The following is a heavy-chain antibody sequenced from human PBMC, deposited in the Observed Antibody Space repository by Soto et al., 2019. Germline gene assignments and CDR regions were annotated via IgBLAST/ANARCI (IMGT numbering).Heavy chain of an antibody. D-gene: IGHD5-18*01. J-gene: IGHJ4*02. Sequence: GGSLRLSCAASGFTFSSYSMNWVRQAPGKGLEWVSYIISSSSTIYYADSVKGRFTISRDNAKNSLYLQMNSLRAEDTAVYYCARDSGYSYGPLDYWGQGTLVTVSS. CDR2: IISSSSTI. CDR3: ARDSGYSYGPLDY. CDR1: GFTFSSYS. V-gene: IGHV3-48*01.